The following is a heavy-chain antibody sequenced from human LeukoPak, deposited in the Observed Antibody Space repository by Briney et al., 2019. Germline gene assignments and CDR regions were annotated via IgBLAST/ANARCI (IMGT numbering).Heavy chain of an antibody. J-gene: IGHJ5*02. CDR1: GFSVSKNY. V-gene: IGHV3-66*01. CDR2: IYSGGNT. Sequence: PGGSLRLSCAASGFSVSKNYMSWVRQAPGKGLEWISLIYSGGNTYCADSVKGRFSISRDNPRNSLYLQMYSLRAEDTAVYYCARDSGYSGFALDLWGQGSLVTVFS. D-gene: IGHD5-12*01. CDR3: ARDSGYSGFALDL.